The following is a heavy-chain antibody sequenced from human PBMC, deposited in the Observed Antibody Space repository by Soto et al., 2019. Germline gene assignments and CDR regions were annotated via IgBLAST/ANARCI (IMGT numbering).Heavy chain of an antibody. CDR1: GFTLSSYA. D-gene: IGHD1-26*01. Sequence: GGSLRLSCAASGFTLSSYAMSWVRQAPGKGLEWVSAISGSGGSTYYADSVKGRFTISRDNSKNTLYLQMNSLRAEDTAVYYCAKERSVGASGAIYYYYGMDVWGQGTTVTVSS. J-gene: IGHJ6*02. CDR3: AKERSVGASGAIYYYYGMDV. CDR2: ISGSGGST. V-gene: IGHV3-23*01.